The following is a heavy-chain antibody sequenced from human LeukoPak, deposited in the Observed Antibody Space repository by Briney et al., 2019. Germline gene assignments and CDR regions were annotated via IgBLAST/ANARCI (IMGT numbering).Heavy chain of an antibody. CDR3: AREKISAEFDL. CDR2: IFSYNGNR. CDR1: GYTFSNYG. D-gene: IGHD1-14*01. V-gene: IGHV1-18*01. Sequence: GASVKVSCKASGYTFSNYGINWVRQAPGQGLEWMGWIFSYNGNRKYAQKFHNRVTMTTDASTSTAYMELRSLRSDDTAVYYCAREKISAEFDLWGQGTMVTVSS. J-gene: IGHJ3*01.